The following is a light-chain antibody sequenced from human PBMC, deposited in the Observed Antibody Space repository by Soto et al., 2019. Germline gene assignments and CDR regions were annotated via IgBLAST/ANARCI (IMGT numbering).Light chain of an antibody. CDR1: SSDVGGYNY. Sequence: QSALTQPASVSGSPGQSITISCTGTSSDVGGYNYVSWYQQHPGRAPKLMIYDVSNRPSGLSIRVSGSKSGNTASLTISGLQAEDEADYYCSSFTSSSTWVFGGGTKLTVL. CDR2: DVS. V-gene: IGLV2-14*01. J-gene: IGLJ3*02. CDR3: SSFTSSSTWV.